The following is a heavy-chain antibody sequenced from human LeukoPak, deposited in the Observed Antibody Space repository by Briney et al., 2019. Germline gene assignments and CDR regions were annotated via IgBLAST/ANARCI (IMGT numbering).Heavy chain of an antibody. V-gene: IGHV1-69*04. CDR2: IIPILGIA. D-gene: IGHD2-2*01. CDR3: ASLSSVVPAAIGGDY. J-gene: IGHJ4*02. Sequence: SVKVSCKASGYTFTSYDINWVRQAPGQGLEWMGRIIPILGIANYAQKFQGRVTITADKSTSTAYMELSSLRSEDTAVYYCASLSSVVPAAIGGDYWGQGTLVTVSS. CDR1: GYTFTSYD.